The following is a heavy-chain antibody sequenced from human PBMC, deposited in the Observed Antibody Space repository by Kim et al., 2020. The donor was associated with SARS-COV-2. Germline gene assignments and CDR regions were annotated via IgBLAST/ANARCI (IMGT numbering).Heavy chain of an antibody. CDR2: ISAYNGNT. CDR1: GYTFTSYG. V-gene: IGHV1-18*01. CDR3: ARGGRSQLGYCSGGSCYKPNFDY. D-gene: IGHD2-15*01. Sequence: ASVKVSCKASGYTFTSYGISWVRQAPGQGLEWMGWISAYNGNTNYAQKLQGRVTMTTDTSTSTAYMELRSLRSDDTAVYYCARGGRSQLGYCSGGSCYKPNFDYWGQGTLVTVSS. J-gene: IGHJ4*02.